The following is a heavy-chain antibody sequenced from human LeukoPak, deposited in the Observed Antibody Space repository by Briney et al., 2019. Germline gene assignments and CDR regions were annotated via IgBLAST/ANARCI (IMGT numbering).Heavy chain of an antibody. CDR1: GGSISSGGYY. Sequence: SETLSLTCAVSGGSISSGGYYWSWIRQHPGKGLEWIGYIYYSGSTYYNPSLKSRVTISVDTSKNQFSLKLSSVTAADTAVYYCARGYQLPSHNPGFDYWGQGTLVTVSS. D-gene: IGHD2-2*01. V-gene: IGHV4-31*11. CDR3: ARGYQLPSHNPGFDY. CDR2: IYYSGST. J-gene: IGHJ4*02.